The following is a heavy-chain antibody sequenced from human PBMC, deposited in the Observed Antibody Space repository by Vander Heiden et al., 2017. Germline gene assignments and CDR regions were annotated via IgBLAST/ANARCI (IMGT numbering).Heavy chain of an antibody. J-gene: IGHJ4*02. CDR2: IFYGGDT. V-gene: IGHV4-39*01. Sequence: QLQLQESGPGLVKPSGTLSLTCTVPGASISSTGYDWGWIRQPPGKGLEWIGSIFYGGDTFYNPSLKSRVSLSVDTFKNQFSLKVNSVTAAETAVYYCARHRQLVTFDYWGQGALVTVYS. CDR1: GASISSTGYD. D-gene: IGHD6-13*01. CDR3: ARHRQLVTFDY.